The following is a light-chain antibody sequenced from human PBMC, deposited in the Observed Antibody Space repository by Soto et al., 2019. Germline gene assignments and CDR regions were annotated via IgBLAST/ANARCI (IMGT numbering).Light chain of an antibody. Sequence: DIQMTQSPSSLSASVGDRVTITCRASQTISSYLHWYQLKPGQAPKLLIYAASSLQSGVPSRFSGSGSGTELTLTISSLQPEDFATYFCQQTFSTYVSFGGGTKVDI. CDR3: QQTFSTYVS. CDR1: QTISSY. V-gene: IGKV1-39*01. CDR2: AAS. J-gene: IGKJ4*01.